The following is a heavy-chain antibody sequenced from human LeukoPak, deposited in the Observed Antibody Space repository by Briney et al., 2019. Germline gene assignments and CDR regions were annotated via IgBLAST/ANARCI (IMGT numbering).Heavy chain of an antibody. CDR3: ARLITGTTTAFDI. V-gene: IGHV4-4*07. Sequence: SETLSLTCSVSGGSISGYYWTWIRQPAGKGLEWIGRVYTSGSTHYNPSLKTRLTMSVDTSKDQFSLKLSSVTAADTAVYYCARLITGTTTAFDIWGQGTMVTVSS. CDR1: GGSISGYY. J-gene: IGHJ3*02. D-gene: IGHD1-7*01. CDR2: VYTSGST.